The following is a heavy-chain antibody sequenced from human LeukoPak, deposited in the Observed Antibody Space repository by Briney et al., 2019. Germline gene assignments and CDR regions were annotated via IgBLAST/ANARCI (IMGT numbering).Heavy chain of an antibody. Sequence: GGSLRLSCVASGLTFSSYAMHWVRQAPGKGLEYVSVISSNGGNTYYADSVKGRFTISRDNSKNTLFLQMSSLRAEDTAVYYCSSGSSIDVWGQGTTVTVSS. CDR2: ISSNGGNT. V-gene: IGHV3-64D*06. J-gene: IGHJ6*02. CDR1: GLTFSSYA. CDR3: SSGSSIDV. D-gene: IGHD3-22*01.